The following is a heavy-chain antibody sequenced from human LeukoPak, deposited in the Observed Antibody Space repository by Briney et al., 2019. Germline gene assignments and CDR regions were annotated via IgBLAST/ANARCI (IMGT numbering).Heavy chain of an antibody. D-gene: IGHD1-26*01. J-gene: IGHJ6*02. CDR2: IYTSGST. V-gene: IGHV4-4*07. Sequence: SETLSLTCTVSGGSISSYYWSWTRQPAGKGREWIGRIYTSGSTNYNPSLKSRVTMSVDTSKNQFSLKLSSVTAADTAVYYCARVSGSYSNYGMDVWGQGTTVTVSS. CDR3: ARVSGSYSNYGMDV. CDR1: GGSISSYY.